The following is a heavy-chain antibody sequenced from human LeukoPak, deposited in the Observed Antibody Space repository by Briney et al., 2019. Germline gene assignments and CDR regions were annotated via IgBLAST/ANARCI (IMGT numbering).Heavy chain of an antibody. Sequence: KPSETLSLTCAVYGGSFSGYYWSWIRQPPGKGLEWIGYIYYSGSTNYNPSLKSRVTISVDTSKNQFSLKLSSVTAADTAVYYCARGSSSSSWYFDYWGQGTLVTVSS. CDR1: GGSFSGYY. V-gene: IGHV4-59*01. J-gene: IGHJ4*02. CDR3: ARGSSSSSWYFDY. CDR2: IYYSGST. D-gene: IGHD6-13*01.